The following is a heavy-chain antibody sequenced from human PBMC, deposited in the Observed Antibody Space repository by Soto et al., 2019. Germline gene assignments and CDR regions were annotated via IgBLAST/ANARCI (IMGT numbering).Heavy chain of an antibody. CDR3: ARRYGGNLDY. CDR1: GGSISNYH. Sequence: SETLSLTCTVSGGSISNYHWSWIRQPPGKGLEWIGYIYYSGSTNYNPSLKSRVTISVDTSKNQFSLKLSSVTAADTAVYYCARRYGGNLDYWGQGTLVTVS. CDR2: IYYSGST. J-gene: IGHJ4*02. V-gene: IGHV4-59*08. D-gene: IGHD1-26*01.